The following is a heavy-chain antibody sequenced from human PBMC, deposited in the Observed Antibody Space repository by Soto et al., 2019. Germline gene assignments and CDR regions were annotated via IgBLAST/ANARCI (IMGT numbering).Heavy chain of an antibody. Sequence: ESGGGLVKPGGSLRLSCAASGFTFSSYSMNWVRQAPGKGLEWVSSISSSSSYIYYADSVKGRFTISRDNAKNSLYLQMNSLRAEDTAVYYCARSRDGYNNYYYYGMDVWGQGTTVTVSS. J-gene: IGHJ6*02. D-gene: IGHD5-12*01. V-gene: IGHV3-21*01. CDR3: ARSRDGYNNYYYYGMDV. CDR2: ISSSSSYI. CDR1: GFTFSSYS.